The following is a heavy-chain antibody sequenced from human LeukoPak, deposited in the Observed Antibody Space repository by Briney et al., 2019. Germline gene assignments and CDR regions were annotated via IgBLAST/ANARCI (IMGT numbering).Heavy chain of an antibody. D-gene: IGHD3-3*01. CDR1: GGSISSYY. V-gene: IGHV4-59*01. CDR2: VYYSGST. Sequence: SETLSLTCTVSGGSISSYYWSWIRQPPGKGLEWIGYVYYSGSTNYNPSLKSRVTISVDTSKNQFSLKLSSVTAADTAVYYCARALYDFWSGYYYYYMDVWGKGTTVTVSS. CDR3: ARALYDFWSGYYYYYMDV. J-gene: IGHJ6*03.